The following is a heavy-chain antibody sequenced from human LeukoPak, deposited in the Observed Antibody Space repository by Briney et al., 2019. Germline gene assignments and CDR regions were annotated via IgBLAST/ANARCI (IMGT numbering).Heavy chain of an antibody. CDR1: GFTFSSYA. Sequence: GGSLRLSCAASGFTFSSYAMSWVRQAPGKGLEWVSAISGGGGSTDYADSVEGRFTISRDNSKNTLYLQMNSLRAEDTAVYYCAKESFIPYYYDSSGYVDYWGQGTLVTVSS. D-gene: IGHD3-22*01. V-gene: IGHV3-23*01. J-gene: IGHJ4*02. CDR2: ISGGGGST. CDR3: AKESFIPYYYDSSGYVDY.